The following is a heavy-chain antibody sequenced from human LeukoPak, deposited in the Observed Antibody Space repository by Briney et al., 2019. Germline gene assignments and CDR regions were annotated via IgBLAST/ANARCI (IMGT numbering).Heavy chain of an antibody. V-gene: IGHV5-51*01. CDR1: GYSFTSYW. Sequence: GESLKISCKGSGYSFTSYWIGWVRQMPGKGLEWMGIIYPGDSDTRYSPSFQGQVTISADKSISTAYLQWSSLKASDTAVYYCASIFLGGGITGWFDPWGQGTLVTVSS. D-gene: IGHD1-1*01. CDR2: IYPGDSDT. J-gene: IGHJ5*02. CDR3: ASIFLGGGITGWFDP.